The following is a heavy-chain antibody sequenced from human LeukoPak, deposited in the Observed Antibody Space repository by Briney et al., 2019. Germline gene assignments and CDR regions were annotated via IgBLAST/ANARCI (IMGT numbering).Heavy chain of an antibody. D-gene: IGHD3-10*01. CDR2: ISSSGDTI. J-gene: IGHJ4*02. Sequence: GGSLRLSCAASGFTFSDYYMSWIRQAPGKGLEWLSYISSSGDTIYYADSVKGRFTISRNNARNSLYLQMNSLRAEDTAMYYCARDLPLLWFGEPFDYWGQGTLVTASS. CDR1: GFTFSDYY. V-gene: IGHV3-11*01. CDR3: ARDLPLLWFGEPFDY.